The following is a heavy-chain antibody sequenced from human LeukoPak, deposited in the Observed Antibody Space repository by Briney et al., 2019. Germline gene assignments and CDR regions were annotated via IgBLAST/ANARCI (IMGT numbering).Heavy chain of an antibody. D-gene: IGHD1-26*01. V-gene: IGHV3-7*01. Sequence: GGSLRLSCAASGFTFSTYWMSLVRQAPGKGLEYVANINQDGSEKYYVDSVKGRFTVSRDNAKNSLYLQMNSLRAEDTAVYYCARDPRSGSYFDYWGQGTLVTVFS. CDR1: GFTFSTYW. CDR2: INQDGSEK. CDR3: ARDPRSGSYFDY. J-gene: IGHJ4*02.